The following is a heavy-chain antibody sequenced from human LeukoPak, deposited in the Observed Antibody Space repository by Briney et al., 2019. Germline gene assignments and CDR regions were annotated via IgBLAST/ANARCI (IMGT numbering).Heavy chain of an antibody. Sequence: ASVKVSCKASGYTFVNNDINWVRQATGQGLEWMGWINPNSGGTDYAQKFQGRVTMTRDTSISTAYMELSRLRSDDTAVYYCAREAAVAGFFDYWGQGTLVTVSS. V-gene: IGHV1-2*02. CDR2: INPNSGGT. J-gene: IGHJ4*02. CDR1: GYTFVNND. CDR3: AREAAVAGFFDY. D-gene: IGHD6-19*01.